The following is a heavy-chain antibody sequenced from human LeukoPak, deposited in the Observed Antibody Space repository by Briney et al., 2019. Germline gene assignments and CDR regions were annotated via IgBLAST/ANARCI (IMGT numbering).Heavy chain of an antibody. D-gene: IGHD2-2*01. CDR1: GGSISSSSYY. Sequence: SETLSLTCTVSGGSISSSSYYWGWIRQPPGKGLEWIGSIYYSGSTYYNPSLKSRVTISVDTSKNQFSLKLSSVTAADTAVYYCARHAPHTPDIVVVPAAMGFQHWGQGTLVTVSS. J-gene: IGHJ1*01. CDR3: ARHAPHTPDIVVVPAAMGFQH. V-gene: IGHV4-39*01. CDR2: IYYSGST.